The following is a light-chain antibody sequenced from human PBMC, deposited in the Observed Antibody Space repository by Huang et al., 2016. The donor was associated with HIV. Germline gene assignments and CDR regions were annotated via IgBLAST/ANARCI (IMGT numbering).Light chain of an antibody. CDR3: MQGTQWPPT. Sequence: DVVMTQSPLSLPVTLGQPASISCRSSQSLVYSDGNTYLNWFQQRPGQSPRRLIYNVSNRDSGVPDRFSGSGSGTDFTLKISRVEAEDVGIYYCMQGTQWPPTFGQGTKVEIK. V-gene: IGKV2-30*01. CDR2: NVS. CDR1: QSLVYSDGNTY. J-gene: IGKJ1*01.